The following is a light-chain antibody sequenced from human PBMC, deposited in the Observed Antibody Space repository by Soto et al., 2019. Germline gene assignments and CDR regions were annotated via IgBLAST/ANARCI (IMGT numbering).Light chain of an antibody. CDR3: QKYNNWPIT. V-gene: IGKV3-15*01. Sequence: DILMTQSPATLSLSPGESATLSCRASQSVSSNLAWYQQKTGQAPRLLIYGESTRATGIPDRFSGSGSGTELNLTISRLQSEDFAVYYCQKYNNWPITCGQGTRLEIK. CDR1: QSVSSN. CDR2: GES. J-gene: IGKJ5*01.